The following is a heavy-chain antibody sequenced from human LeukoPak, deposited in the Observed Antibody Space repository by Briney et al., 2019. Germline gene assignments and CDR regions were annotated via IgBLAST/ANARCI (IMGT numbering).Heavy chain of an antibody. V-gene: IGHV3-20*04. CDR3: ARGGGGRYLFY. CDR2: INWNGGRT. CDR1: RFTFDDYG. D-gene: IGHD1-26*01. Sequence: PGGSLRLSCAASRFTFDDYGMSWVRQAPGKGLEWVSDINWNGGRTGYADSVKGRFTISRDNAKKSLYLQMNSLRAEDTALYYCARGGGGRYLFYWGQGTLVTVSS. J-gene: IGHJ4*02.